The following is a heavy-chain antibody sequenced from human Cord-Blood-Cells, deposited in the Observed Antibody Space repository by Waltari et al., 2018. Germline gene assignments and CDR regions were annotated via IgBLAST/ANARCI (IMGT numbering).Heavy chain of an antibody. Sequence: QVQLQQWGAGLLKPSETLSLTCAVYGGSFSGSYWSWIRQPPGKGLEWIGEINHIGSTNYNPSLKSRVTISVDTSKNQFSLKLSSVTAADTAVYYCARQQLVAVAGRINAFDIWGQGTMVTVS. D-gene: IGHD6-19*01. V-gene: IGHV4-34*01. J-gene: IGHJ3*02. CDR3: ARQQLVAVAGRINAFDI. CDR1: GGSFSGSY. CDR2: INHIGST.